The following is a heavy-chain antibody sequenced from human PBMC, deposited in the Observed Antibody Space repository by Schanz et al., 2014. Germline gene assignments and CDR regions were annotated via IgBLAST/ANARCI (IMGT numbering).Heavy chain of an antibody. D-gene: IGHD6-13*01. J-gene: IGHJ5*02. V-gene: IGHV4-59*01. CDR1: GGSMSGYH. CDR3: ARVAAAGIYNWFDP. CDR2: IYYSGGT. Sequence: QVQLQASGPGLVKPSETLSLTCTVSGGSMSGYHWIWIRQPPGRGLEWIGHIYYSGGTHYNPSLESRVTISIDMSKSQFSLTLSTVIAADTAIYFCARVAAAGIYNWFDPWGQGTQVIVSS.